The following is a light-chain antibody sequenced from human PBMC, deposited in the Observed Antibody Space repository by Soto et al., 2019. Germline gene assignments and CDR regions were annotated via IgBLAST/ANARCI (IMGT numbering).Light chain of an antibody. Sequence: QSVLTQSPSSSGTPGQRVTISCSGSASTIGRNYVYWYQQLPGTAPKLLIYRNSQRPSGVPDRFSGSKSGTSASLAISGLRSEDKADYYCAAWDDNLSGLYVFGAGTKVTVL. CDR2: RNS. CDR1: ASTIGRNY. V-gene: IGLV1-47*01. J-gene: IGLJ1*01. CDR3: AAWDDNLSGLYV.